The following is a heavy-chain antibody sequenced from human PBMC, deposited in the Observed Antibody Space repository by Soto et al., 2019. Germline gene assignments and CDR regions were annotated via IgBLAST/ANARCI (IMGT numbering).Heavy chain of an antibody. D-gene: IGHD6-13*01. V-gene: IGHV3-11*05. CDR1: GFTFSDYY. CDR3: ARGGSWLLEQQLVPLDY. Sequence: NPGGSLRLSCAVSGFTFSDYYMSWIRQAPGKGLEWVSYISSSSSYTNYADSVKGRFTISRDNAKNSLYLQMNSLRAEDTAVYYCARGGSWLLEQQLVPLDYWGQGTLVTVSS. CDR2: ISSSSSYT. J-gene: IGHJ4*02.